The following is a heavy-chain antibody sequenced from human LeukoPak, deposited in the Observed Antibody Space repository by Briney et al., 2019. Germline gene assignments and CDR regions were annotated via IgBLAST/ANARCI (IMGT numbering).Heavy chain of an antibody. J-gene: IGHJ5*02. D-gene: IGHD3-16*01. CDR2: ISSSSSTI. CDR1: GFTFSNYN. CDR3: ANWGRFDP. Sequence: GGSLRLSCAASGFTFSNYNMNWVRQAPGKGLEWVSYISSSSSTIYYADSVKGRFTISRDNSKNTVYLQMNSLRADDTAVYYCANWGRFDPWGQGTLVTVSS. V-gene: IGHV3-48*01.